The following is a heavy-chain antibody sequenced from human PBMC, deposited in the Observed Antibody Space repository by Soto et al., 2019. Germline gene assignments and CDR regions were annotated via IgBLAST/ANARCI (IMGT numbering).Heavy chain of an antibody. V-gene: IGHV3-30*18. Sequence: QVQLVESGGGVVQPGRSLRLSCAASGFIFRDFGMHWVRQAPGKGLEWVAIMSCDKSQDYYADSVRGRFTISRDNPKNTLCLQMNSLRPEDTAVYYCGKLAGEYYFHHALDVWGQGTTVIVSS. J-gene: IGHJ6*02. D-gene: IGHD3-10*01. CDR1: GFIFRDFG. CDR3: GKLAGEYYFHHALDV. CDR2: MSCDKSQD.